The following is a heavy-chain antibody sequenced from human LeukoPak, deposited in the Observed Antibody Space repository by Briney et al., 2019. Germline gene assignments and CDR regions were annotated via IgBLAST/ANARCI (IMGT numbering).Heavy chain of an antibody. CDR2: IYHSGST. D-gene: IGHD2-2*01. CDR1: GGSVSSGGYY. Sequence: SEALSLTCTVSGGSVSSGGYYWSWIRQPPGKGREWIWYIYHSGSTYYNPSLKSRVTISVDRSKNQLSLKLSSVTAADTAVYYCARDPISVVPAAPWGQGTLVTVSS. J-gene: IGHJ4*02. V-gene: IGHV4-30-2*01. CDR3: ARDPISVVPAAP.